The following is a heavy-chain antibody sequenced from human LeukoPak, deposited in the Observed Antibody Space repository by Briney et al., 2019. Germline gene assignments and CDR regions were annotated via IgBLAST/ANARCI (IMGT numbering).Heavy chain of an antibody. V-gene: IGHV1-18*01. CDR1: GYSFTHHG. D-gene: IGHD6-19*01. CDR3: ARDPSNTSGRYQYFDL. CDR2: ISVYNGDT. Sequence: GASVKVCCKASGYSFTHHGISWVRQAPGQGLEWMGWISVYNGDTIYAQHLPGRVTITNDTSATTAYLELRSLTSDDTAVYYCARDPSNTSGRYQYFDLWGRGTVVSVSS. J-gene: IGHJ2*01.